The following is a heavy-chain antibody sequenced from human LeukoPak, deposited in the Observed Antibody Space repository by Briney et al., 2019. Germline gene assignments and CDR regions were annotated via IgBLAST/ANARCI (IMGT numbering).Heavy chain of an antibody. V-gene: IGHV4-59*01. D-gene: IGHD4-17*01. Sequence: SETLSLTCTVSGGSISSYYWSWIRQPPGKGLEWIGYIYYSVSTNYNPSLKSRVTISVDTSKNQFSLKLSSVTAADTAVYYCARGYGDYYFDHWGQGNLVTVSS. CDR3: ARGYGDYYFDH. J-gene: IGHJ4*02. CDR2: IYYSVST. CDR1: GGSISSYY.